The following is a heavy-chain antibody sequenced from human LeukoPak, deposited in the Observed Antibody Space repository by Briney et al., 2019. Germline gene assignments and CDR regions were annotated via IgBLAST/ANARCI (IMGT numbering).Heavy chain of an antibody. CDR3: ATMVRGVIGFDY. CDR1: GYTLTELS. J-gene: IGHJ4*02. CDR2: FDPEDGET. Sequence: ASVKVSCKVSGYTLTELSMHWVRQAPGKGLEWMGGFDPEDGETIYAQKFQGRVTMAEDTSTDTAYMELSSLRSEDTAVYYCATMVRGVIGFDYWGQGTLVTVSS. D-gene: IGHD3-10*01. V-gene: IGHV1-24*01.